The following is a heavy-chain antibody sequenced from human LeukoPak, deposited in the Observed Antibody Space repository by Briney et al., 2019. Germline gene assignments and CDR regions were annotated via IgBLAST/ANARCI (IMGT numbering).Heavy chain of an antibody. D-gene: IGHD2-2*01. V-gene: IGHV3-30-3*01. Sequence: GRSLRLSCEASGFTFRAYGMHWVRQAPGKRLEWVAVISYDEYEKDYADSAKGRFTISRDNSKNTLYLQMNSLRVEDTAVYYCARGTRTYAYYGLDVWRPGTTVTVSS. CDR1: GFTFRAYG. J-gene: IGHJ6*02. CDR2: ISYDEYEK. CDR3: ARGTRTYAYYGLDV.